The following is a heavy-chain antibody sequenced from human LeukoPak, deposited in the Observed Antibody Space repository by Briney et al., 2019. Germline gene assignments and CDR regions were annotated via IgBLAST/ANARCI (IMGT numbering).Heavy chain of an antibody. V-gene: IGHV3-23*01. Sequence: GGSLRLSCAASGFTFSSYAMTWVRQAPGKGLEWVSAISGDGISTYYADSVKGRFTISRDNSQNTLYLQMNSLTAEDTAVYYCAKYYYDSSGYYITPPARAPDYWGQGTLVTVSS. CDR1: GFTFSSYA. D-gene: IGHD3-22*01. J-gene: IGHJ4*02. CDR3: AKYYYDSSGYYITPPARAPDY. CDR2: ISGDGIST.